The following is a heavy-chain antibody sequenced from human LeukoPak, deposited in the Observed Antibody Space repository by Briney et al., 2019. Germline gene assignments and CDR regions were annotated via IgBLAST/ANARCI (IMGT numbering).Heavy chain of an antibody. CDR1: GGTFSSYA. J-gene: IGHJ4*02. CDR2: ISAYNGNT. D-gene: IGHD3-3*01. Sequence: ASVKVSCKASGGTFSSYAINWVRQAPGQGLEWMGWISAYNGNTNYAQKLQGRVTMTTDTSTSTAYMELRSLRSDDTAVYYCARARPDFWSGHYWNYWGQGTLVTVSS. V-gene: IGHV1-18*01. CDR3: ARARPDFWSGHYWNY.